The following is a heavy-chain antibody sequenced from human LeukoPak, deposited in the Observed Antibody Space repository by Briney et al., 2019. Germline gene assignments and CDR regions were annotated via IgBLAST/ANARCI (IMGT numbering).Heavy chain of an antibody. J-gene: IGHJ6*03. CDR1: GGSISSYY. D-gene: IGHD2-2*02. CDR3: ARVKSCSSTSCYTGYYYYYYMDV. V-gene: IGHV4-4*07. CDR2: IYTSGST. Sequence: SETPSLTCTVSGGSISSYYWSWIRQPAGKGLEWIGRIYTSGSTNYNPSLKSRVTMSVDTSKNQFSLKLSSVTAADTAVYYCARVKSCSSTSCYTGYYYYYYMDVWGKGTTVTVSS.